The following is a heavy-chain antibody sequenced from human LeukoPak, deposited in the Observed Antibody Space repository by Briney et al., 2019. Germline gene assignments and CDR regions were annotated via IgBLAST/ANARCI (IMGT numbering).Heavy chain of an antibody. CDR2: ISYDGSNK. CDR3: ARDRDGSGNAFDI. D-gene: IGHD3-10*01. Sequence: PGGSLRLSCAASGFTFSSYGMHWVRQAPGKGLEWVAVISYDGSNKYYADSVKGRFTISRDNSKNTLYLQMGSLRAEDMAVYYCARDRDGSGNAFDIWGQGTMVTVSS. CDR1: GFTFSSYG. V-gene: IGHV3-30*03. J-gene: IGHJ3*02.